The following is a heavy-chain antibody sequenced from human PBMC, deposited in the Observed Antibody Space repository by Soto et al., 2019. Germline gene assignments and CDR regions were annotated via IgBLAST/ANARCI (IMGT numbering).Heavy chain of an antibody. V-gene: IGHV3-7*01. J-gene: IGHJ5*02. D-gene: IGHD6-6*01. CDR2: IKHDGSEK. Sequence: EVQLVESGGGLVQPGGSLRLSCAASGFRFSDYSMTWVRQAPGKGLEWVADIKHDGSEKHYLDSVKGRFTISRDDARNSLSLQISSLRAEDTAVYYCARVGVAAPIDPWGQGTLVTVSS. CDR1: GFRFSDYS. CDR3: ARVGVAAPIDP.